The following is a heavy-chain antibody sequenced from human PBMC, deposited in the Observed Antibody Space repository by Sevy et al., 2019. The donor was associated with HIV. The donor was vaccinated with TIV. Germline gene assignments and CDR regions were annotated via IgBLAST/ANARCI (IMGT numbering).Heavy chain of an antibody. CDR3: ARDHHSGYCSGGSCYSWGMDV. J-gene: IGHJ6*02. V-gene: IGHV3-53*01. Sequence: GGSLRLSCAASGFTVSSNYMSWVRQAPGKGLEWVSVIYSGGSTYYADSVKDRFTMSRDNSKNTLYLQMNSLRAEDTAVYDCARDHHSGYCSGGSCYSWGMDVCGQGTTVTVSS. D-gene: IGHD2-15*01. CDR1: GFTVSSNY. CDR2: IYSGGST.